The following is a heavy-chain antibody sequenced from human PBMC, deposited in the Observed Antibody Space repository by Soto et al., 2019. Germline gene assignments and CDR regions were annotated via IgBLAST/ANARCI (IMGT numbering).Heavy chain of an antibody. CDR3: VRRSTLSYHGMDV. D-gene: IGHD1-26*01. J-gene: IGHJ6*02. Sequence: GGSLRLSCAASGFTFSSYEMHWVRQTPGEGLEWVAIISYDGSNTYYAESVKGRFTFSRDNSKNMMYLELNSLRPEDAAVYYCVRRSTLSYHGMDVWGQGTTVTVSS. CDR2: ISYDGSNT. V-gene: IGHV3-30*03. CDR1: GFTFSSYE.